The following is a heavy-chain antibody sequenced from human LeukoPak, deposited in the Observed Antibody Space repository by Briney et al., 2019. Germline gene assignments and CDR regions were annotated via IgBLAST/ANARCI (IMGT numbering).Heavy chain of an antibody. CDR1: GYSFTNYW. CDR2: IYPGDSDT. Sequence: GESLKISCKDSGYSFTNYWIGWVRQMPGKGLEWMGIIYPGDSDTRYSPSFQGQVTISADKSISTAYLQWSGLKASDTAMYYCARLSSRSGYYLPLNIWGQGTMVTVSS. V-gene: IGHV5-51*01. D-gene: IGHD3-22*01. CDR3: ARLSSRSGYYLPLNI. J-gene: IGHJ3*02.